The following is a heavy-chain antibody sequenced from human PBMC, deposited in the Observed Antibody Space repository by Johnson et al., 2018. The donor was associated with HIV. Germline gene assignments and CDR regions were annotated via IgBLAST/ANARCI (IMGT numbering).Heavy chain of an antibody. CDR2: ISYDGSNK. V-gene: IGHV3-30-3*01. D-gene: IGHD4-11*01. CDR1: GFTFSSYA. Sequence: QVQLVESGGGVVQPGRSLRLSCAASGFTFSSYAMHWVRQAPGKGLEWVAVISYDGSNKYYADSVKGRFPISRDNSKNTLYLQMNSLRAEDTAVYYWARGGAVTRRSADALDIWGQGTMVTVSS. J-gene: IGHJ3*02. CDR3: ARGGAVTRRSADALDI.